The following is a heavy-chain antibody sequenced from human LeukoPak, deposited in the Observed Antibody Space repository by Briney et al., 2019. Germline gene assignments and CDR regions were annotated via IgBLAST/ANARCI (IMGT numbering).Heavy chain of an antibody. D-gene: IGHD6-19*01. CDR2: IKQDGSEK. CDR3: ARAIGWRDAFDI. V-gene: IGHV3-7*01. CDR1: GFTFNNSW. J-gene: IGHJ3*02. Sequence: GGSLSLSCAASGFTFNNSWMSWVRKAQGKGLEWMANIKQDGSEKFYVDSVKGRFTISRDNAKNSVFLQMNSLRAEDMAVYYCARAIGWRDAFDIWGQGTVVIVSS.